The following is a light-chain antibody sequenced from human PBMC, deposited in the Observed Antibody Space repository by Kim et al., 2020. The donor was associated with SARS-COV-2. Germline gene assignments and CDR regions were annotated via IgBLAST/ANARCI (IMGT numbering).Light chain of an antibody. CDR3: QAWDSSTAV. Sequence: VSAGQTASITCTGDRLGDKYACWYQQKPGQPPVLVNYQDSKRPAGIPERFSGSNSGNTATLTISGTQAMDEADYYCQAWDSSTAVFGGGTQLTVL. CDR1: RLGDKY. CDR2: QDS. J-gene: IGLJ2*01. V-gene: IGLV3-1*01.